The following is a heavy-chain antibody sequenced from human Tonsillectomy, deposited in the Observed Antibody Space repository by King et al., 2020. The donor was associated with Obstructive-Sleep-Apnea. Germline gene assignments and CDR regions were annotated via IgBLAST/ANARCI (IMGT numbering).Heavy chain of an antibody. CDR3: ARDLRPGPYDY. V-gene: IGHV1-46*01. Sequence: VQLVESGAEVKKPGASVKVSCKASGYTFTSYYMHWVRQAPGQGLEWMGIINPSGGSTSYAQKFQGRVTMTRDTSTSTVYMGLSSLRSEDTAVYYCARDLRPGPYDYWGQGTLVTVSS. CDR2: INPSGGST. J-gene: IGHJ4*02. D-gene: IGHD3-10*01. CDR1: GYTFTSYY.